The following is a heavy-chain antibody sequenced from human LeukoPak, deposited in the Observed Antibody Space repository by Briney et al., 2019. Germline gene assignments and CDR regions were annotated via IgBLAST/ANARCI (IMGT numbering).Heavy chain of an antibody. Sequence: GGSLRFSCTASGFTFGDYAMSWFRQAPGKGLEWVANIKQDGSEKYYVDSVKGRFTISRDNAKNSLYLQMNSLRAEDTAVYYCARGRDGYNYPFDYWGQGTLVTVSS. J-gene: IGHJ4*02. CDR1: GFTFGDYA. D-gene: IGHD5-24*01. V-gene: IGHV3-7*01. CDR2: IKQDGSEK. CDR3: ARGRDGYNYPFDY.